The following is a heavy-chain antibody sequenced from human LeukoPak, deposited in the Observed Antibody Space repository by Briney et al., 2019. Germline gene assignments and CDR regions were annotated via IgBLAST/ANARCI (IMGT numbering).Heavy chain of an antibody. CDR2: IYYSGST. CDR1: GGSISSYY. Sequence: SETLSLNCTVSGGSISSYYWSWIRQPPGKGLEWIGYIYYSGSTNYNPSLKSRVTISVDTSKNQFSLKLSSVTAADTAVYYCARDRPDYGDGPPYWYFDLWGRGTLVTVSS. CDR3: ARDRPDYGDGPPYWYFDL. J-gene: IGHJ2*01. D-gene: IGHD4-17*01. V-gene: IGHV4-59*01.